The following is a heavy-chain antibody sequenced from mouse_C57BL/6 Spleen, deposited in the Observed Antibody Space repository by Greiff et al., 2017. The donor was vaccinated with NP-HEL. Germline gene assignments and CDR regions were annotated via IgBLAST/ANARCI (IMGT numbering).Heavy chain of an antibody. J-gene: IGHJ3*01. Sequence: QVQLQQSGAELVRPGASVTLSCKASGYTFTDYAMHWVKQTPVHGLEWIGAFYPETGGIDYNQKFKVKAILTADKSSSTVYMELRSLTSEDSAVYYGTREDYGCVAWFADWGQGTLVTVSA. V-gene: IGHV1-15*01. CDR3: TREDYGCVAWFAD. CDR2: FYPETGGI. D-gene: IGHD1-1*01. CDR1: GYTFTDYA.